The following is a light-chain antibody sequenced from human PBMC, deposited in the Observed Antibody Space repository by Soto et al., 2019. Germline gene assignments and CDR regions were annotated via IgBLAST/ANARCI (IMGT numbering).Light chain of an antibody. CDR2: EVR. CDR1: NRDVGSYNL. J-gene: IGLJ3*02. Sequence: QSALTQPASVSGSPGQSITIACTGTNRDVGSYNLVSWYQQRPGEAPKLIISEVRNRPSGISYRFTGSKSGNTASLTISGLQAEDEADYYCQSYDNALSAWVFGGGTKLTVL. V-gene: IGLV2-14*01. CDR3: QSYDNALSAWV.